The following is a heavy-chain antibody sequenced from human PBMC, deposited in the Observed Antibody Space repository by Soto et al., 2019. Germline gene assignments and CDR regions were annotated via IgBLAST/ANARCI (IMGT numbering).Heavy chain of an antibody. CDR1: GFTFSSYA. Sequence: GGSLRLSCAASGFTFSSYAMSWVRQAPGKGLEWVSAISGSGGSTYYADSVKGRFTISRDNSKNTLYLQMNSLRAEDTAVYYCARIEASRDAFDIWGQGTMVTVSS. CDR3: ARIEASRDAFDI. J-gene: IGHJ3*02. V-gene: IGHV3-23*01. CDR2: ISGSGGST.